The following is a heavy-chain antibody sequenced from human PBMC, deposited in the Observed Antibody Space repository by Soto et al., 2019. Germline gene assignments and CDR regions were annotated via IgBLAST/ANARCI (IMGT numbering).Heavy chain of an antibody. CDR3: ARDPSRIAGAY. CDR2: ISPNGQGI. V-gene: IGHV3-23*01. Sequence: GGSLRLSCVVSGFTVTSNGVSWVRQAPGKGLEWVSAISPNGQGIWYADSVKGRFTISRDMSITTAYMELSRLKLDDTAVYYCARDPSRIAGAYWGQGTLVTVSS. D-gene: IGHD6-19*01. CDR1: GFTVTSNG. J-gene: IGHJ4*02.